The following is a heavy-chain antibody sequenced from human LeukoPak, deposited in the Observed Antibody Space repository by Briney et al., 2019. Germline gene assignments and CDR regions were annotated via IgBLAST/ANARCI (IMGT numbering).Heavy chain of an antibody. J-gene: IGHJ4*02. CDR1: GFTFSSYS. CDR3: AKDSCSGGSCSQDY. Sequence: GGSLRLSCAASGFTFSSYSMNWVRQAPGKGLEWVAVISYDGSNKYYADSVKGRFTISRDNSKNTLYLQMNSLRAEDTAVYYCAKDSCSGGSCSQDYWGQGTLVTVSS. V-gene: IGHV3-30*18. D-gene: IGHD2-15*01. CDR2: ISYDGSNK.